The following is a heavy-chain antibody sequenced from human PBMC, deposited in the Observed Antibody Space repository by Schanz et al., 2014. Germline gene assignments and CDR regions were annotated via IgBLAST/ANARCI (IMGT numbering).Heavy chain of an antibody. D-gene: IGHD2-2*01. V-gene: IGHV3-15*01. J-gene: IGHJ5*02. CDR3: TTVDCSSPSCPP. CDR2: VKSKADGGTT. CDR1: GFTFSNAW. Sequence: VQLVESGGGLVKPGGSLRLSCGASGFTFSNAWMTWVRQAQGKGLEWVGRVKSKADGGTTAYAAPVEGRFTVSRDDSKNTLFLQINSLKTEDTAVYYCTTVDCSSPSCPPWGQGTLVTVSS.